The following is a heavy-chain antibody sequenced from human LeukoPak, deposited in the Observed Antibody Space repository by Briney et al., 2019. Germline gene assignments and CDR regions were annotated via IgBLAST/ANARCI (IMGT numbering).Heavy chain of an antibody. D-gene: IGHD1-26*01. CDR3: AKDSIVGAFDY. CDR1: GFTFSSYG. V-gene: IGHV3-30*02. CDR2: IRFGGSYD. J-gene: IGHJ4*02. Sequence: GGSLRLSCVASGFTFSSYGMHWVRQAPGKGLEWVAFIRFGGSYDYYADSVKGRFTISRDNAKNSLYLQMNSLRAEDTALYYCAKDSIVGAFDYWGQGTLVTVSS.